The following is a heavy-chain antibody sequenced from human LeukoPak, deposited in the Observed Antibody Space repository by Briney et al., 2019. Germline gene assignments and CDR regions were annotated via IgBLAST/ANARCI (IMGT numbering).Heavy chain of an antibody. CDR1: GGSFSGYY. J-gene: IGHJ6*02. CDR2: INHSGST. Sequence: PSETLSLTCAVYGGSFSGYYWSWIRQPPGKGLEWIGEINHSGSTNYNPSLKSRVTISVDTSKNQFSLKLSSVTAADTAVYYCASNERRDYYYGMDVWGQGTTVTVSS. CDR3: ASNERRDYYYGMDV. D-gene: IGHD1-1*01. V-gene: IGHV4-34*01.